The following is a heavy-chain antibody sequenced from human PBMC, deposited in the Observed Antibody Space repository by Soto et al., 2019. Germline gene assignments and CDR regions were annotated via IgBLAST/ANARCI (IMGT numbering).Heavy chain of an antibody. CDR3: AHTLGLAVAGPGRFDL. D-gene: IGHD6-19*01. CDR2: INPNSGGT. CDR1: GYTFTGYY. Sequence: ASVKVSCKASGYTFTGYYMHWVRQAPGQGLEWMGWINPNSGGTNYAQKFQGWVTMTRDTSISTAYMELSRLRSDDTAVYYCAHTLGLAVAGPGRFDLWGRGTLVTVSS. J-gene: IGHJ2*01. V-gene: IGHV1-2*04.